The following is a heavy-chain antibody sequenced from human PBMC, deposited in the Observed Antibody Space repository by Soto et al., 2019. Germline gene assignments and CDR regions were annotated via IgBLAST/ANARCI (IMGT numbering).Heavy chain of an antibody. CDR3: ATVVDATRTLDY. J-gene: IGHJ4*02. CDR1: GGSISSSSYY. Sequence: SETLSLTCTVSGGSISSSSYYWGWIRQPPGKGLEWIGSIYYSGSTYYNPSLKSRVTISVDTSKNQFSLKLSSVTAADTAVYYCATVVDATRTLDYWGQGPMVTVSS. V-gene: IGHV4-39*01. D-gene: IGHD2-15*01. CDR2: IYYSGST.